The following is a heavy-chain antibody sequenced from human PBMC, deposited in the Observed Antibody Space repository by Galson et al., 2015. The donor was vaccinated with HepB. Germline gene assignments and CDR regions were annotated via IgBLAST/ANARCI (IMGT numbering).Heavy chain of an antibody. V-gene: IGHV1-58*01. CDR1: GFTFSNSA. D-gene: IGHD6-25*01. Sequence: SVKVSCKAFGFTFSNSAVRWVRQARGQGLEWIGWMVVGGGNTNYAQHFQGRLTITRDMSTGTAYMEMTSLRSEDTAVYYCAAESYSSGCCKYDYWGQGTLVTVSS. J-gene: IGHJ4*02. CDR3: AAESYSSGCCKYDY. CDR2: MVVGGGNT.